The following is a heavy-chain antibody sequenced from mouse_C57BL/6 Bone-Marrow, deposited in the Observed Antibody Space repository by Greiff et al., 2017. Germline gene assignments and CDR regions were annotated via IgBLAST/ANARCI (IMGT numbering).Heavy chain of an antibody. CDR2: IDPETGGT. V-gene: IGHV1-15*01. J-gene: IGHJ2*01. D-gene: IGHD4-1*01. CDR1: RYTFTDYE. Sequence: VQLQQSGAELVRPGASVTLSCKASRYTFTDYEMHWVKQTPVHGLEWIGAIDPETGGTAYNQKFKGKAILTADKSSSTAYMERRSLTSEDSAVYYCTREAGTLDYWGQGTTLTVSS. CDR3: TREAGTLDY.